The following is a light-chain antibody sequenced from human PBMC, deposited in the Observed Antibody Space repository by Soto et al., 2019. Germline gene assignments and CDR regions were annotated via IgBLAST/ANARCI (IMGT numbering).Light chain of an antibody. CDR2: GAS. J-gene: IGKJ3*01. CDR3: QQYGSSPPIT. Sequence: EIVLTQSPGTLSLSPGERATLSCRASQSVSSSYLAWYQQKPGQAPRLLIYGASSRATGIPDRFSGSGSGTDFILTISRPEPEDFAVYYCQQYGSSPPITFGPGTKVDIK. V-gene: IGKV3-20*01. CDR1: QSVSSSY.